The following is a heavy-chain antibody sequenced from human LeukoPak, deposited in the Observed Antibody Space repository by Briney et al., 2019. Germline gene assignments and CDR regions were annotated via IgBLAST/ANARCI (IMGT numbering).Heavy chain of an antibody. CDR2: ISAYNGNT. D-gene: IGHD3-22*01. J-gene: IGHJ4*02. Sequence: ASVKVSCKASGYTFTSYGIRWVRQAPGQGLAWMGWISAYNGNTNYAQKLQGRVTMTTDTSTNTAYMELRSLRSDDTAVYYCARDARRGYYDSSGYRVDYWGQGTLVTVSS. CDR3: ARDARRGYYDSSGYRVDY. V-gene: IGHV1-18*01. CDR1: GYTFTSYG.